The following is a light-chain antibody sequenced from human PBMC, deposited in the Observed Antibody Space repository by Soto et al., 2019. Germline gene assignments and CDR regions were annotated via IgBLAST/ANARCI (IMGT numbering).Light chain of an antibody. Sequence: QSAVTQPPSASATPGQRVTISCSGSTSNIGGHAVNWYQQLPGSAPKLLIYSDNQRPSGVPDRFSGSKSGASASLAISGLQSDDEADYYCAAWDDNLTAWVFGGGTKLTVL. CDR1: TSNIGGHA. V-gene: IGLV1-44*01. J-gene: IGLJ3*02. CDR2: SDN. CDR3: AAWDDNLTAWV.